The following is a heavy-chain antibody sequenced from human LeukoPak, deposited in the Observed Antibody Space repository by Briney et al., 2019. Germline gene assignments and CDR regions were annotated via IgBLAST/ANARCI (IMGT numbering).Heavy chain of an antibody. J-gene: IGHJ6*03. CDR2: IHTSGST. CDR1: GGSISSGSYY. Sequence: SQTLSLTCTVSGGSISSGSYYWSWIRQPAGKGLEWIGRIHTSGSTNYNPSLKSRVTISVDTSTNQFSLKLSSVTAADTAVYYCASQMGGGWFYYYYYYMDVWGKGTTVTVSS. V-gene: IGHV4-61*02. CDR3: ASQMGGGWFYYYYYYMDV. D-gene: IGHD6-19*01.